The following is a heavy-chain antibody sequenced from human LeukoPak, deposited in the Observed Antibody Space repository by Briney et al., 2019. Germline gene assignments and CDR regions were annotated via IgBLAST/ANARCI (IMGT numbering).Heavy chain of an antibody. J-gene: IGHJ4*02. D-gene: IGHD1-26*01. CDR1: GYTFTSYA. Sequence: ASVKVSCKASGYTFTSYAMHWVRQAPGQRLEWMGWINAGNGNTKYSQKFQGRVTMTRDTSTSTVYMELSSLRSEDTAVYYCASSLDSGIVHFDYWGQGTLVTVSS. CDR2: INAGNGNT. CDR3: ASSLDSGIVHFDY. V-gene: IGHV1-3*01.